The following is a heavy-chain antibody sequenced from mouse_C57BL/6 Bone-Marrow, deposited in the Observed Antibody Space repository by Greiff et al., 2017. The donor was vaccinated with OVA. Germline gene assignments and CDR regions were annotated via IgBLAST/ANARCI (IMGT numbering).Heavy chain of an antibody. Sequence: VQLQQSGPELVKPGASVKIPCKASGYTFTDYNMDWVKQSHGKSLEWIGDINPNNGGTIYNQKFKGKATLTVDKSSSTAYMELRSLTSEDTAVYYCAREDRKLGRRKNYAMDYWGQGTSVTVSS. CDR2: INPNNGGT. CDR1: GYTFTDYN. V-gene: IGHV1-18*01. D-gene: IGHD4-1*01. J-gene: IGHJ4*01. CDR3: AREDRKLGRRKNYAMDY.